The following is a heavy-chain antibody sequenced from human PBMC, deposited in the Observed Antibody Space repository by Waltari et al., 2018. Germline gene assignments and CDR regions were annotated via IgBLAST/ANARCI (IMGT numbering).Heavy chain of an antibody. J-gene: IGHJ4*02. CDR3: ARGDDILTDYYKGLDY. CDR2: VSPYDGNT. D-gene: IGHD3-9*01. V-gene: IGHV1-18*01. CDR1: GYTFTSYG. Sequence: IRLVQSGDEIKEPGASVKVSCKASGYTFTSYGISWLRRAPGQGLEWMGWVSPYDGNTNYAQKVQGRVGMTTDTSTTTAYMELRSLTSDDTAMYYCARGDDILTDYYKGLDYWGQGTLVTVSS.